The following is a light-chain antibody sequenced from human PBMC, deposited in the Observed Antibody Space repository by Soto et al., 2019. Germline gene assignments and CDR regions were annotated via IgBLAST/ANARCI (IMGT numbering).Light chain of an antibody. CDR2: DSH. V-gene: IGLV1-40*01. CDR1: SSNIGAGYD. Sequence: QSVLTQPPSVSGAPGQSVTISCAGSSSNIGAGYDVHWYQQLPGTAPKLLIYDSHNRPSGVPDRFSASRSGTSASLAIPGLQAEDEAGYYCQSFDSSLSGSGVFGTGTKVTVL. CDR3: QSFDSSLSGSGV. J-gene: IGLJ1*01.